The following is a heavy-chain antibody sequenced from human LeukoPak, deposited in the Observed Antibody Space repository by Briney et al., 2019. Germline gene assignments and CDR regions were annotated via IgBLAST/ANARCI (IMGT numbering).Heavy chain of an antibody. CDR2: INPKSGFT. CDR3: ARDVGDYYGSGSNNDWFDP. V-gene: IGHV1-2*02. D-gene: IGHD3-10*01. CDR1: GYTFTDYY. J-gene: IGHJ5*02. Sequence: ASVKVSCKASGYTFTDYYMHWVRQAPGQGLEWMGWINPKSGFTNYAQNFQGRVTMTRDTSINTAYIELSRLRSEDTAVYYCARDVGDYYGSGSNNDWFDPWGQGTLVTVSS.